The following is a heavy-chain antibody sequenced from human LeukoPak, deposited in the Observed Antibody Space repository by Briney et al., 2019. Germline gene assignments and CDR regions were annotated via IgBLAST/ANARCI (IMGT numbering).Heavy chain of an antibody. CDR3: ARDLYDSGSDY. V-gene: IGHV4-34*01. CDR1: GGSFSGYY. D-gene: IGHD3-22*01. CDR2: INHSGST. J-gene: IGHJ4*02. Sequence: SETLSLTCAVYGGSFSGYYWSWIRQPPGKGLEWIGEINHSGSTNYNPSLKSRVTISVDTSKNQFSLKLSSVTAADTAVYYCARDLYDSGSDYWGQGTLVTVSS.